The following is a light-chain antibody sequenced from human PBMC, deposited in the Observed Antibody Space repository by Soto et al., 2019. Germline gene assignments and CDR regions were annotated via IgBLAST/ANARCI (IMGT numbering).Light chain of an antibody. V-gene: IGLV2-14*03. CDR2: DVN. CDR1: ISDVGGYNY. CDR3: SSYTSSSTLV. J-gene: IGLJ1*01. Sequence: QSALTQPASVSGSPGQSITISCTGTISDVGGYNYVSWYQQHPGKAPKLMIYDVNNRPSGVSYRFSGSKSGNTASLTISGLQAEDEADYYCSSYTSSSTLVFGTGTKVTVL.